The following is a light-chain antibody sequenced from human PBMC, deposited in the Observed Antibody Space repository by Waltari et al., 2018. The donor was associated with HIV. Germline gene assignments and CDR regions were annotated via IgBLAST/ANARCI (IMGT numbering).Light chain of an antibody. CDR3: QSYDSSLSGWV. CDR2: ANA. Sequence: QPVLTQPPSVSGAPGQRVSISCSGGSSHIGSGDDVHWYQQFPGRAPKVLIYANANRPSGVPDLFSGSKSGYSASLVITGLQAEDDADYYCQSYDSSLSGWVFGGGTKLTVL. CDR1: SSHIGSGDD. V-gene: IGLV1-40*01. J-gene: IGLJ3*02.